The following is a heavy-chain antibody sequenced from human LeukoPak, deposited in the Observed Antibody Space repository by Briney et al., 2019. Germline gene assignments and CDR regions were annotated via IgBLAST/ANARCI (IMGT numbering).Heavy chain of an antibody. Sequence: QSGGSLRLSCAASGFTFSSYAMSWVRQAPGKGLEWVSAISGSGGSTYYADSVKGRFTISRDNSKNTLYLQMNSLRAEDTAVYYCARNGWHGSGSYETAYYFDYWGQGTLVTVSS. CDR3: ARNGWHGSGSYETAYYFDY. J-gene: IGHJ4*02. CDR1: GFTFSSYA. D-gene: IGHD3-10*01. CDR2: ISGSGGST. V-gene: IGHV3-23*01.